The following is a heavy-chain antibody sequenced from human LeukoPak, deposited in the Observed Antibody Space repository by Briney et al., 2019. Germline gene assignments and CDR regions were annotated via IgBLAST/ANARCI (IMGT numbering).Heavy chain of an antibody. CDR3: AKAASSSWPSYYYGMDV. Sequence: GGSLRLSCAASGFTFSNNAMSWVRQAPGKGLEWVSVITGSGDNTYYADSVKGRFTISKDNSKNTVYLQMSSLRVDDTAVYYCAKAASSSWPSYYYGMDVWGQGTTVTVSS. V-gene: IGHV3-23*01. CDR2: ITGSGDNT. D-gene: IGHD6-13*01. J-gene: IGHJ6*02. CDR1: GFTFSNNA.